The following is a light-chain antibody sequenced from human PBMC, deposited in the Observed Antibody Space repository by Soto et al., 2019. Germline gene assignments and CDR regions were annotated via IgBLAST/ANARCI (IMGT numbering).Light chain of an antibody. V-gene: IGLV2-14*01. CDR3: SSYTSSSTRG. Sequence: QSALTQPASVSGSPGQSITISCTGTSSDVGGYNYVSWYQQHPGKPPKLMIYDVSNRPSGVSNRFSGSKSANTASLTISGLQAEDEADYYCSSYTSSSTRGFGTGTKVTVL. CDR1: SSDVGGYNY. J-gene: IGLJ1*01. CDR2: DVS.